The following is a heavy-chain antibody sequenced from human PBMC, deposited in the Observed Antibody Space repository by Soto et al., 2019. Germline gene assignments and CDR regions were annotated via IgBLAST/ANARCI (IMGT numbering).Heavy chain of an antibody. V-gene: IGHV4-31*03. Sequence: PSETLSLTCTVSGGSISSGGYYWSWIRQYPGKGLEWIGYIYYSGSTYYNPSLKSRVTISVDTSKNQFSLKLSSVTAADTAVYYCARDLSNYCSGGSCYSVSSWFGPWGQGTLVTVSS. CDR3: ARDLSNYCSGGSCYSVSSWFGP. CDR2: IYYSGST. D-gene: IGHD2-15*01. J-gene: IGHJ5*02. CDR1: GGSISSGGYY.